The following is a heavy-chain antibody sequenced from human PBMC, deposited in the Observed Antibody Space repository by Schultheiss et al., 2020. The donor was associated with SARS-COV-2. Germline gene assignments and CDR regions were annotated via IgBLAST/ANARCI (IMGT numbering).Heavy chain of an antibody. D-gene: IGHD3-22*01. J-gene: IGHJ1*01. CDR2: IFYSGKT. Sequence: SETLSLTCTVSGDSISSRSYYWGWIRQPPGKGLEWIGSIFYSGKTYYNPSLQSRVTISVDTSRNQFSLKLTSVTAADTARYFCARHLKYSDSSGSYPEYFEHWGQGTLVTVSS. CDR3: ARHLKYSDSSGSYPEYFEH. CDR1: GDSISSRSYY. V-gene: IGHV4-39*01.